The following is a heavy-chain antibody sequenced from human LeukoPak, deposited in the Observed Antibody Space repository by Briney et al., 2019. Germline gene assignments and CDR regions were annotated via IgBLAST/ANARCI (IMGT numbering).Heavy chain of an antibody. CDR2: IKQDGSER. V-gene: IGHV3-7*01. CDR3: ARAYYYDSSGYVYYFDY. Sequence: PGGSLRLSCAASGFTFSSYWMSWVRHAPGKGLEGVANIKQDGSERNYLDSVKGRFTISRSRDNAKNSLYLQMNSLRAEDTAVYYCARAYYYDSSGYVYYFDYWGQGTLVTVSS. CDR1: GFTFSSYW. J-gene: IGHJ4*02. D-gene: IGHD3-22*01.